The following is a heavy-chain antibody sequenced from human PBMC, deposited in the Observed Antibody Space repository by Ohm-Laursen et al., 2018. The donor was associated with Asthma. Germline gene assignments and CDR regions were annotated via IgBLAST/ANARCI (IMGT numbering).Heavy chain of an antibody. CDR3: AKDRIVVVPAAYDY. Sequence: SLRLSCTASGFTFRSYAMHWVRQAPGKGLEWVAVMSYDGSLKYYADSVKGRFTISRDNSKNTLYLQMNSLRAEDTAVYYCAKDRIVVVPAAYDYWGQGTLVTVSS. V-gene: IGHV3-30-3*02. D-gene: IGHD2-2*01. CDR1: GFTFRSYA. CDR2: MSYDGSLK. J-gene: IGHJ4*02.